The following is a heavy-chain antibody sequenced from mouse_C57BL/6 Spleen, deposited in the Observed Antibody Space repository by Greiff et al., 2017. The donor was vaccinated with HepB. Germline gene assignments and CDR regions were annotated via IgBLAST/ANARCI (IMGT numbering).Heavy chain of an antibody. Sequence: EVMLVESGGGLVKPGGSLKLSCAASGFTFSDYGMHWVRQAPETGLEWVAYISSGSSTIYYADTVKGRFTISRDNAKNTLFLQMTSLRSEDTAMYYCARRWGNYGYFDYWGQGTTLTVSS. CDR1: GFTFSDYG. D-gene: IGHD2-1*01. V-gene: IGHV5-17*01. J-gene: IGHJ2*01. CDR3: ARRWGNYGYFDY. CDR2: ISSGSSTI.